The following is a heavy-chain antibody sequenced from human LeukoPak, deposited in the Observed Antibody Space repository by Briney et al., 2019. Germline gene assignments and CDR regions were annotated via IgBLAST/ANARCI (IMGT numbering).Heavy chain of an antibody. CDR1: GYTFTNYG. CDR3: ARGGAIAVTATFAY. D-gene: IGHD6-19*01. J-gene: IGHJ4*02. CDR2: ISGYNGNT. V-gene: IGHV1-18*01. Sequence: ASVKVSCKASGYTFTNYGISWVRQAPGQGLEWMGWISGYNGNTNYAQKLQDRVTMTTDTSTSTAYMELRSLRSDDTAVYYCARGGAIAVTATFAYWGQGTLVTVSS.